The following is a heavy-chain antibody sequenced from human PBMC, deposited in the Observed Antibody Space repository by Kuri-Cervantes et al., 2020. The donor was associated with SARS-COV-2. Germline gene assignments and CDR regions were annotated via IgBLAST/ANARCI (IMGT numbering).Heavy chain of an antibody. CDR1: GFTFSSYW. D-gene: IGHD3-3*01. Sequence: GGSLRLSCAASGFTFSSYWMTWVRQAPGKGLEWVANIKQDGSDKYYVDSVKGRFTISRDNAKNSLYLQMNSLRAEDTAVYYCARSRITIFGVVIGPFDYWGQGTLVTVTS. J-gene: IGHJ4*02. CDR3: ARSRITIFGVVIGPFDY. CDR2: IKQDGSDK. V-gene: IGHV3-7*03.